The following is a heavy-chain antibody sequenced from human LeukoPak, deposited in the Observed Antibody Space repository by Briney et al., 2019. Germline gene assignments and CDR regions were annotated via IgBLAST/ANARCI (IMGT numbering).Heavy chain of an antibody. CDR2: INHSGST. CDR3: ARTGITMVRGVIISFYYYGMDV. J-gene: IGHJ6*02. Sequence: SETLSLTCAVYGGSFSGYYWSWIRQPPGKGLEWIGEINHSGSTNYNPSLKSRVTISVDTSKNQFSLKLSSVTAADTAVYYCARTGITMVRGVIISFYYYGMDVWGQGTTVTVSS. V-gene: IGHV4-34*01. D-gene: IGHD3-10*01. CDR1: GGSFSGYY.